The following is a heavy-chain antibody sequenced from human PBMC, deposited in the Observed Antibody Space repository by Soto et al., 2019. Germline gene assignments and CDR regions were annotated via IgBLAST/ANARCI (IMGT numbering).Heavy chain of an antibody. CDR1: GFTFSSYG. CDR2: IWYDGSNK. V-gene: IGHV3-33*01. D-gene: IGHD6-13*01. Sequence: GGSLRLSCAASGFTFSSYGMHWVRQAPGKGLEWVAVIWYDGSNKYYADSVKGRFTISRDNSKNTLYLQMNSLRAEDTAVYYCARDFYRYSRAPYYFDYWGQGTLVTVSS. CDR3: ARDFYRYSRAPYYFDY. J-gene: IGHJ4*02.